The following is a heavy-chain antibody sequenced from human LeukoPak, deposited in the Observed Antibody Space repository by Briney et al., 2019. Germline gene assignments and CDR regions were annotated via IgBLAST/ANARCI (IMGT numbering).Heavy chain of an antibody. Sequence: PGGSLRLSCAASGFTFSTYWMSWVRQAPGKGLEWVANIKQDGSEKYYVDSVKGRFTISRDNAKNSLYLQMNSLRADDTALYYCARGGVAADFDFWGQGTLVTVSS. V-gene: IGHV3-7*01. CDR2: IKQDGSEK. D-gene: IGHD6-19*01. CDR3: ARGGVAADFDF. CDR1: GFTFSTYW. J-gene: IGHJ4*02.